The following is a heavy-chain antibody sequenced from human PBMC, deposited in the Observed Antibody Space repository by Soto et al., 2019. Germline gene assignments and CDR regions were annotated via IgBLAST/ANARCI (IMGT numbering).Heavy chain of an antibody. CDR2: ISYDGSNK. D-gene: IGHD3-9*01. J-gene: IGHJ5*02. Sequence: PGGSLRLSCAASGFTFSSYAMHWVRQAPGKGLEWVAVISYDGSNKYYADSVKGRFTISRDNSKNTLYLQMNSLRAEDTAVYYCARGLRYFDWFSNSFNWFDPWGKGTLVTVSS. CDR3: ARGLRYFDWFSNSFNWFDP. CDR1: GFTFSSYA. V-gene: IGHV3-30-3*01.